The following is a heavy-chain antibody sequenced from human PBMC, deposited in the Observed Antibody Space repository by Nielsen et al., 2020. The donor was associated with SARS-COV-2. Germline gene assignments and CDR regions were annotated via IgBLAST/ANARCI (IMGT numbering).Heavy chain of an antibody. CDR1: GFTFSIYA. CDR3: ARTLSAPGIAVAGPTVGFDY. Sequence: GESLKISCAASGFTFSIYAMSWVRQAPGKGLEWVAVISYDGSNKYYADSVKGRFTISRDNSKNTLYLQMNSLRAEDTAVYYCARTLSAPGIAVAGPTVGFDYWGQGTLVTVSS. CDR2: ISYDGSNK. J-gene: IGHJ4*02. V-gene: IGHV3-30-3*01. D-gene: IGHD6-19*01.